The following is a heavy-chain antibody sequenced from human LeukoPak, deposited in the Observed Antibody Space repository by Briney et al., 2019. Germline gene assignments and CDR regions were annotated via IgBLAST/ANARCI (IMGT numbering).Heavy chain of an antibody. J-gene: IGHJ5*02. D-gene: IGHD6-13*01. Sequence: ASVSVSCKASGYTFTTYGVSWVRQAPGQGLEGMGWMSAYNGNTNYTENLQGRVTITTDESTSTAYMELSSLRSEDTAVYYCARDHGAAAGPRYNWFDPWGQGTLVTVSS. CDR1: GYTFTTYG. V-gene: IGHV1-18*01. CDR3: ARDHGAAAGPRYNWFDP. CDR2: MSAYNGNT.